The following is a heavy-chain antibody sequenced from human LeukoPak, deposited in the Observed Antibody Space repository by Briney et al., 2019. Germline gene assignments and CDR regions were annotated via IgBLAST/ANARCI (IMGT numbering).Heavy chain of an antibody. V-gene: IGHV4-4*02. J-gene: IGHJ4*02. CDR1: GGSITSTNW. CDR3: SRESGAFCPFGY. Sequence: SETLSLTCGVSGGSITSTNWWCWVRQSPGQGLEWIGEISLTGQTNYDPSLSGRVTMLLDESSNHLSLHLTSVTAADTATYYCSRESGAFCPFGYWGQGTLVIVPS. CDR2: ISLTGQT. D-gene: IGHD1-26*01.